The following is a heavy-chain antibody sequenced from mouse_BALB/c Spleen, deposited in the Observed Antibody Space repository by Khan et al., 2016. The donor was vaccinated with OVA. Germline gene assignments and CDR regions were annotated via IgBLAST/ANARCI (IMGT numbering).Heavy chain of an antibody. CDR3: ARDDGNFFAY. D-gene: IGHD2-3*01. CDR2: IDPANGNT. J-gene: IGHJ3*01. V-gene: IGHV14-3*02. CDR1: GFNIKDTY. Sequence: VQLKQSGAELVKPGASVKLSCTASGFNIKDTYMHWVKQRPEQGLEWIGRIDPANGNTKYDPKFQGKATITAETSSNTAYLQLSSLTYEDTAVYCCARDDGNFFAYWGQGTLVTVSA.